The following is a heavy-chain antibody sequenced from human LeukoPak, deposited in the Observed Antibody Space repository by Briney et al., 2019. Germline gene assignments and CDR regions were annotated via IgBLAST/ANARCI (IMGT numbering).Heavy chain of an antibody. V-gene: IGHV1-2*06. CDR3: ARDLAGASNAFDI. Sequence: ASVKVSCKASGYTFTGYYMHWVRQASGQGLEWVGRINPNSGGTNYAQKFQGRVTMTRDTSISTAYMELSRLRSDDTAVYYCARDLAGASNAFDIWGQGTMVTVSS. CDR2: INPNSGGT. D-gene: IGHD7-27*01. CDR1: GYTFTGYY. J-gene: IGHJ3*02.